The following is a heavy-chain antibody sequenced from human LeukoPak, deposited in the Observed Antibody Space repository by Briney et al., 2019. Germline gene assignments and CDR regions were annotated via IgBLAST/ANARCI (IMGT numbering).Heavy chain of an antibody. CDR2: ISSSGSTI. V-gene: IGHV3-11*04. CDR1: GFTFSDYY. CDR3: ARVRYSGYDKSFDI. Sequence: GGSLRLSCAASGFTFSDYYMSWIRQAPGEGLEWVSCISSSGSTIYYADSVKGRFTISRDNAKNSLYLQMNSLRAEDTAVYYCARVRYSGYDKSFDIWGQGTMVTVSS. D-gene: IGHD5-12*01. J-gene: IGHJ3*02.